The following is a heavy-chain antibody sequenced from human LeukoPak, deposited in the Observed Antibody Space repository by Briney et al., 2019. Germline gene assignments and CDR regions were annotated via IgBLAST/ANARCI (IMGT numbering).Heavy chain of an antibody. CDR1: GYTFTSYG. CDR2: ISAYNGNT. D-gene: IGHD3-22*01. Sequence: ASVKVSCTASGYTFTSYGISWVRQAPGQGLEWMGWISAYNGNTNYAQKLQGRVTMTTDTSTSTAYMELRSLRSDDTAVYYCASLKNYYDSSGYLVTDAFDIWGQGTMVTVSS. V-gene: IGHV1-18*01. J-gene: IGHJ3*02. CDR3: ASLKNYYDSSGYLVTDAFDI.